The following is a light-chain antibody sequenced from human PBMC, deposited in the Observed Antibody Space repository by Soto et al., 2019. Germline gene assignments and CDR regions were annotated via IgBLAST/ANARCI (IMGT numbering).Light chain of an antibody. CDR2: AAS. V-gene: IGKV1-39*01. Sequence: DIQMTQSPSSLSAFIGDRVTITCRASQSISSYLNWYQQKPGKAPKLLIYAASSLQTVVPSRFSGSGSGTDFTLTISSLQPEDFATYYCQQSHSTLLTFGGGTKVEIK. CDR1: QSISSY. J-gene: IGKJ4*01. CDR3: QQSHSTLLT.